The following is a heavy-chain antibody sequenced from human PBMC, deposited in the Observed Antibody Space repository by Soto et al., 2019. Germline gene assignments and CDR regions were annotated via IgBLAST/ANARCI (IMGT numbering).Heavy chain of an antibody. CDR2: IIPIFGTA. CDR3: ARRREKGIGSYYFDY. CDR1: GGTFSSYA. J-gene: IGHJ4*02. Sequence: QVQLVQSGAEVKKPGSSVKVSCKASGGTFSSYAISWVRQAPGQGLEWMGGIIPIFGTANYAQKFQGRVTITADEATSTAYMELSSLRSEDTAVYYCARRREKGIGSYYFDYWGQGTLVTVSS. D-gene: IGHD1-26*01. V-gene: IGHV1-69*01.